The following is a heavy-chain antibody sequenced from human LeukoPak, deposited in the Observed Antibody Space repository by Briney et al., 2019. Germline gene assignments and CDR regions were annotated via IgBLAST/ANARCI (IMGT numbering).Heavy chain of an antibody. V-gene: IGHV3-48*01. CDR1: GFTFSSYS. J-gene: IGHJ4*02. D-gene: IGHD3-10*01. CDR3: AKDWGNKFASGSSYLDS. CDR2: ISSSSSTI. Sequence: QPGGSLRLSCAASGFTFSSYSMNWVRQAPGKGLEWVSYISSSSSTIYYADSVKGRFTISRDNSKNTLYLQMNGLRPEDTAVYFCAKDWGNKFASGSSYLDSWGQGTLVTVSS.